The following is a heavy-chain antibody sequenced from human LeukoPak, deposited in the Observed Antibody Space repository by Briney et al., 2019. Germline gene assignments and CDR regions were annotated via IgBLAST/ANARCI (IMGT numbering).Heavy chain of an antibody. CDR2: NYYSGST. D-gene: IGHD2-2*01. CDR1: GGSISSYY. V-gene: IGHV4-59*01. CDR3: ARVGRNCSSTSCYRPYYYGMDV. J-gene: IGHJ6*02. Sequence: SETLSLTCTVSGGSISSYYWSWIRQPPGKGLEWIGYNYYSGSTNYNPSLKSRVTISVDTSKNQFSLKLSSVTAADTAVYYCARVGRNCSSTSCYRPYYYGMDVWGQGTTVTVSS.